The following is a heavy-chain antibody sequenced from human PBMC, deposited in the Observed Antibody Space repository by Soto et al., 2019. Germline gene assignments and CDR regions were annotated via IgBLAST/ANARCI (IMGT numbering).Heavy chain of an antibody. J-gene: IGHJ2*01. V-gene: IGHV3-33*01. CDR3: TRDVSSRYFDL. CDR1: GFTFRNYG. Sequence: QVQLVESGGGVVQPGRSLRLSCAASGFTFRNYGMHWVRQAPGKGLEWVAVIWYDGSNTYYADSVKGRFTISRDNSKNTLHLQMNGLRAEDTDVYYCTRDVSSRYFDLWGRGSLVTVSS. CDR2: IWYDGSNT.